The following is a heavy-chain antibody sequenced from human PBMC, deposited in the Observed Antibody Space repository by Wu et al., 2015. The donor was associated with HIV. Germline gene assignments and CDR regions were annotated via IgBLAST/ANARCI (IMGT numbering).Heavy chain of an antibody. V-gene: IGHV1-46*03. D-gene: IGHD3-3*01. CDR3: ARDPYDFWSGYYSFDY. J-gene: IGHJ4*02. CDR2: INPSGGST. CDR1: GYTFTSYY. Sequence: QVQLVQSGAEVKKPGSSVKVSCKASGYTFTSYYMHWVRQAPGQGLEWMGIINPSGGSTSYAQKFQGRVTMTRDTSTSTVYMELSSLRSEDTAVYYCARDPYDFWSGYYSFDYWGQGTLVTVSS.